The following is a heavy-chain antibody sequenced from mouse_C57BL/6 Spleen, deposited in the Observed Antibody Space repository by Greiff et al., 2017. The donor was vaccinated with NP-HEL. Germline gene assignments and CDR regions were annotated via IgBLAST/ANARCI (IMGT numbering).Heavy chain of an antibody. CDR1: GYTFTDYY. D-gene: IGHD1-3*01. V-gene: IGHV1-26*01. J-gene: IGHJ4*01. CDR3: AKITNPKDYAMDY. CDR2: INPNNGGT. Sequence: EVQLQQSGPELVKPGASVKISCKASGYTFTDYYMNWVKQSHGKSLEWIGDINPNNGGTSYNQKFKGKATLTVDKSSSTAYMELRSLTSEDSAVYYCAKITNPKDYAMDYWGQGTSVTVSS.